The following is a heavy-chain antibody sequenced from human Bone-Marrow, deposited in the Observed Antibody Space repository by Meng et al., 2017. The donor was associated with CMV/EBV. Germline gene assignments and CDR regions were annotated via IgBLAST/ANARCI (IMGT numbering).Heavy chain of an antibody. CDR2: MNPNSGNT. V-gene: IGHV1-8*01. Sequence: ASVKVSCKASGYTFTSYDINWVRQATGQGLEWMGWMNPNSGNTGYAQKFQGRVTITADKSTSTAYMELSSLRSEDTAVYYCARASNYYDSSGYYLGAFDIWGQGTMVTVSS. D-gene: IGHD3-22*01. CDR1: GYTFTSYD. J-gene: IGHJ3*02. CDR3: ARASNYYDSSGYYLGAFDI.